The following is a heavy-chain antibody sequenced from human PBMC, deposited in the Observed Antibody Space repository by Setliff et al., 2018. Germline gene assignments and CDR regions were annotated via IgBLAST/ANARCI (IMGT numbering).Heavy chain of an antibody. CDR1: GYTFTNYG. CDR2: ISAYDGNT. V-gene: IGHV1-18*01. D-gene: IGHD6-19*01. CDR3: VRSSAPQVVLAADFDF. J-gene: IGHJ4*02. Sequence: EASVKVSCKASGYTFTNYGITWVRQAPGQGLEWMAWISAYDGNTRFAQNFQGRVTLTTDTPTSTAYMELKSLRSDDTAVYYCVRSSAPQVVLAADFDFWGQGTPVTVSS.